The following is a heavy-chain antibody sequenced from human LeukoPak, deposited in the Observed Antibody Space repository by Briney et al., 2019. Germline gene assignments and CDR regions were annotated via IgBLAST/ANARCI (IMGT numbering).Heavy chain of an antibody. D-gene: IGHD4-11*01. CDR1: GFTFRRYA. V-gene: IGHV3-23*01. CDR3: ARDRSNYLGGYYYYGMDV. Sequence: PGGSLRLSCAASGFTFRRYAMSWVRHNTYYADSVKGRFTISRDNSENILCLQMDSLRAEDTVVYYCARDRSNYLGGYYYYGMDVWGQGTTVTVSS. J-gene: IGHJ6*02. CDR2: NT.